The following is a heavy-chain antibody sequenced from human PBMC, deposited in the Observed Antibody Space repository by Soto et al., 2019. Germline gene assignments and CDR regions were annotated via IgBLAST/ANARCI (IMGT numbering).Heavy chain of an antibody. CDR1: GYTFTSYD. D-gene: IGHD5-18*01. CDR3: ARDLGPYRFDP. CDR2: MNPNSGNT. V-gene: IGHV1-8*01. Sequence: ASVKVSCKASGYTFTSYDINWVRQATGQGLEWMGWMNPNSGNTGYAQKFQGRVTMTRNTSISTAYMELRSLRSDDTAVYYCARDLGPYRFDPWGQGTLVTVSS. J-gene: IGHJ5*02.